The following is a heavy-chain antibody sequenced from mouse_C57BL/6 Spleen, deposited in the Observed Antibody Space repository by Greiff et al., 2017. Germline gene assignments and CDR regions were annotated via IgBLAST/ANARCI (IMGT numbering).Heavy chain of an antibody. CDR1: GYTFTDYE. CDR3: TTPYDGYSAWFAY. Sequence: QVQLQQSGAELVRPGASVTLSCKASGYTFTDYEMHWVKQTPVHGLEWIGAIDPETGGTAYNQKFKGKAILTADKSSSTAYMELRSLTSEDSAVYYCTTPYDGYSAWFAYWGQGTLVTVSA. V-gene: IGHV1-15*01. CDR2: IDPETGGT. J-gene: IGHJ3*01. D-gene: IGHD2-3*01.